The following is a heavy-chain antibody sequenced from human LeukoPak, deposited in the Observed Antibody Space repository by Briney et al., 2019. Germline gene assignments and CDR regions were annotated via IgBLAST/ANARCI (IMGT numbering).Heavy chain of an antibody. V-gene: IGHV4-30-2*01. CDR1: GGSISSGGYS. CDR2: IYHSGST. Sequence: PSETLSLTCALSGGSISSGGYSWSWIRQPPGKGLEWIGYIYHSGSTYYNPSLKSRVTISVDRSKNQFSLKLSSVTAADTAVYYCARGGRYSSSELLPYWGQGTLVTVSS. D-gene: IGHD6-13*01. J-gene: IGHJ4*02. CDR3: ARGGRYSSSELLPY.